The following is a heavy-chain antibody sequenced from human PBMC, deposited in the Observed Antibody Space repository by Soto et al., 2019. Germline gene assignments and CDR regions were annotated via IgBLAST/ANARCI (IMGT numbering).Heavy chain of an antibody. CDR3: TTEVADDYGDYLQGYYFDY. J-gene: IGHJ4*02. CDR2: IKSKTDGGTT. V-gene: IGHV3-15*01. CDR1: GFTFSNAW. D-gene: IGHD4-17*01. Sequence: GGSLRLSCAASGFTFSNAWMSWVRQAPGKGLEWVGRIKSKTDGGTTDYAAPVKGRFTISRDDSKNTLYLQMNSLKTEDTAVYYCTTEVADDYGDYLQGYYFDYWGQGTLVTVSS.